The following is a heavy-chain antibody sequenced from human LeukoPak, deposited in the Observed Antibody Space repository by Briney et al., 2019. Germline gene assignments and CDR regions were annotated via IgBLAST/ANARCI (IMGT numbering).Heavy chain of an antibody. CDR2: ISGSGTFI. CDR3: ARDDGFGY. Sequence: PGGSLRLSCAASGFTFSSYSMNWVRQAPGKGLEWLSFISGSGTFIYYADSVRGRFTISRDSARNSLYLQMNSLRDEDTAVYFCARDDGFGYWGQGTLVTVSS. CDR1: GFTFSSYS. V-gene: IGHV3-48*02. J-gene: IGHJ4*02.